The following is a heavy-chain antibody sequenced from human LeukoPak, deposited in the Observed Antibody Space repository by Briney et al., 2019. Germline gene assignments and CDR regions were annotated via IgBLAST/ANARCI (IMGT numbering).Heavy chain of an antibody. Sequence: SSETLSLTCTVSGGSISSYYWSWIRQPPGKGLEWIGYIYYSGSTNYNPSLKSRITISVDTSKNQFSLKLSFATAADTAVYYFARGPGVTNDAFDIWGQGTMVTVSS. V-gene: IGHV4-59*01. D-gene: IGHD3-10*01. CDR1: GGSISSYY. J-gene: IGHJ3*02. CDR3: ARGPGVTNDAFDI. CDR2: IYYSGST.